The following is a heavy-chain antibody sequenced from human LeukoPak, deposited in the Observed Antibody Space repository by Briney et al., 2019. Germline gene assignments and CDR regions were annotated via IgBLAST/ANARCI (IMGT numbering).Heavy chain of an antibody. Sequence: AASVKVPCKASGYTFTSYGISWVRQAPGQGLEWMGWISAYNGNTNYAQKLQGRVTMTTDTSTSTAYMELRSLRSDDTAVYYCARGFCSSTSCYTGFDGFDPGGQGPLVTVSS. CDR1: GYTFTSYG. CDR3: ARGFCSSTSCYTGFDGFDP. V-gene: IGHV1-18*01. D-gene: IGHD2-2*02. J-gene: IGHJ5*02. CDR2: ISAYNGNT.